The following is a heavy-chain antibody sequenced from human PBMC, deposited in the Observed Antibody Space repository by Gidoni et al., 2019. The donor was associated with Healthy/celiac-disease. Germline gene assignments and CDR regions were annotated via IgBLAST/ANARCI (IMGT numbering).Heavy chain of an antibody. CDR2: IWYDGSNK. D-gene: IGHD5-18*01. CDR3: AREGEDTAMPI. CDR1: GFTFSSYG. Sequence: QVQLVESGGGVVQPGRSLRLSCAASGFTFSSYGMHWVRQAPGKGLEWVAVIWYDGSNKYYADSVKGRLTISRDNSKNTLYLQMNSLRAEDTAVYYCAREGEDTAMPIWGQGTLVTVSS. J-gene: IGHJ4*02. V-gene: IGHV3-33*01.